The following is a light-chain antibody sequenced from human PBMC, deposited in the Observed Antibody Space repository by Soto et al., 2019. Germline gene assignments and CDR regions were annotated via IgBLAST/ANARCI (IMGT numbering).Light chain of an antibody. V-gene: IGLV2-14*03. CDR3: CSYTSSGTYV. CDR2: DVT. Sequence: ALTQPASVSGSPGQSITFSCTGTSSDVGGYNYVSWYQQHPGKAPKLMIYDVTNRPSGVSDRFSGSKSGNTASLTISGLQAEDEADYYCCSYTSSGTYVFGTGTKVTV. J-gene: IGLJ1*01. CDR1: SSDVGGYNY.